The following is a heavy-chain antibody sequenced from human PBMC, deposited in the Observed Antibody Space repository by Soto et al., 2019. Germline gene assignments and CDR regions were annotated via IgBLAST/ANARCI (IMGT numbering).Heavy chain of an antibody. Sequence: QLQLQESGPGLVKPSETLSLTCTVSGDSISSTSYYWGWIRQPPGKGLEWIGSIYYSGSTYYNPSLRGRVTIPVDMSRNQFSRKLSAGTAAATAVYYGARHRVVVAATIYWFDPWGQGTLVTVSS. CDR1: GDSISSTSYY. CDR3: ARHRVVVAATIYWFDP. CDR2: IYYSGST. D-gene: IGHD2-15*01. J-gene: IGHJ5*02. V-gene: IGHV4-39*01.